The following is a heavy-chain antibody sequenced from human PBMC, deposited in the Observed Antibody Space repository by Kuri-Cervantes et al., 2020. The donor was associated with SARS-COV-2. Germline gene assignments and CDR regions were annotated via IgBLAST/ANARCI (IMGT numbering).Heavy chain of an antibody. CDR3: AKDLASAKLWVIAILSFHY. D-gene: IGHD2-21*01. Sequence: GESLKISCAASGFTFGNYAMHWVRQAPGKGLEWVSYISSSSTIYYADSVKGRFTISRDNSKNTLYLQMNSLRAEDTAIYYCAKDLASAKLWVIAILSFHYWGQGTLVTVSS. CDR1: GFTFGNYA. CDR2: ISSSSTI. V-gene: IGHV3-48*01. J-gene: IGHJ4*02.